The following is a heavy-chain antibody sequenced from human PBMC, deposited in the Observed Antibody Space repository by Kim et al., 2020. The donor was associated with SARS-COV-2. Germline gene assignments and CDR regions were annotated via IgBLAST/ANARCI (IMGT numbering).Heavy chain of an antibody. J-gene: IGHJ4*02. CDR3: ARDRFRIAARPPFHYFDY. Sequence: ASVKVSCKASGYTFTGYYMHWVRQAPGQGLEWMGRINPNSGGTNYAQKFLGRVTMTRDTSISTAYMELSRLRYDDTAVYYCARDRFRIAARPPFHYFDYWGQGTLVTVSS. D-gene: IGHD6-6*01. V-gene: IGHV1-2*06. CDR2: INPNSGGT. CDR1: GYTFTGYY.